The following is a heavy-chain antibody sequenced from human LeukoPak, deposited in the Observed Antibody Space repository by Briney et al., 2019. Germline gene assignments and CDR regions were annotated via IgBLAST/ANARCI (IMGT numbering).Heavy chain of an antibody. V-gene: IGHV3-23*01. D-gene: IGHD4-23*01. CDR2: ICGSGGST. CDR1: GFTFSSYA. Sequence: GGSLRLSCAASGFTFSSYAMSWVRQAPGKGLEWVSAICGSGGSTYYADSVKGRFTISRDNSKNTLYLQMNSLRAEDTAVYYCAAQVAFYGGPGLNWGQGTLVTVSS. CDR3: AAQVAFYGGPGLN. J-gene: IGHJ4*02.